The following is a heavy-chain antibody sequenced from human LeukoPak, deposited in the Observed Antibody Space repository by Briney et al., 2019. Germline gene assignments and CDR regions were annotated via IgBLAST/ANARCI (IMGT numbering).Heavy chain of an antibody. CDR1: GLSISDQY. D-gene: IGHD1-1*01. CDR3: ARDRGYAMDV. J-gene: IGHJ6*02. CDR2: IQSGGNI. V-gene: IGHV3-53*01. Sequence: GGSLRLSCAASGLSISDQYMSWVRQAPGKGLEWVSIIQSGGNIYYADSVKGRITVSRDNSKNTVHLQMNSLRAEDTAVYYCARDRGYAMDVWGQGTTVTVSS.